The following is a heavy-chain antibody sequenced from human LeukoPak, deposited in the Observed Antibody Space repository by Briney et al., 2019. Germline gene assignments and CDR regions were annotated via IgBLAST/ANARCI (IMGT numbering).Heavy chain of an antibody. V-gene: IGHV4-30-2*01. D-gene: IGHD3-22*01. CDR2: IYHSGST. CDR3: ARGRGLAHKYYYDSSGRLGYYYGMDV. CDR1: GGSISSGGYS. Sequence: PSETLSLTCAVSGGSISSGGYSWSWIRQPPGKGLEWIGYIYHSGSTNYNPSLKSRVTISVDTSKNQFSLKLSSVTAADTAVYYCARGRGLAHKYYYDSSGRLGYYYGMDVWGQGTSVTVSS. J-gene: IGHJ6*02.